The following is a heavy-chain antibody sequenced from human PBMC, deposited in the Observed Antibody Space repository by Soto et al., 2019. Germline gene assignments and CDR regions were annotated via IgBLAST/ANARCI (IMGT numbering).Heavy chain of an antibody. J-gene: IGHJ4*02. D-gene: IGHD5-12*01. CDR2: IVPIVDTS. CDR3: VRVVAIPGYPDN. CDR1: GGTFSSYA. Sequence: QVQLVQSGAEVRQPASSVKVSCKTSGGTFSSYAISWVRQAPGQGLEWMGGIVPIVDTSTYAQKFQGRVTIAPDESTSTVYMELSSLRSHDTAVYYCVRVVAIPGYPDNWGQGTLVTVSS. V-gene: IGHV1-69*05.